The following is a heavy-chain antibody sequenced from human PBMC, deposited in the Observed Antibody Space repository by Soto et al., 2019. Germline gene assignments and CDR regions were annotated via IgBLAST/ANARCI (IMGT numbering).Heavy chain of an antibody. J-gene: IGHJ4*02. V-gene: IGHV4-61*01. CDR3: ASYDVLAAYYY. CDR1: GGSVSSGNYY. Sequence: SETLSLTCTVSGGSVSSGNYYWSWIRQPPGKGLEWIGYIYYSGSNNYNPSLKSRVTISVDTSRNQFSLKLSSVTAADTAVFYCASYDVLAAYYYWGQGTMVTVSS. CDR2: IYYSGSN. D-gene: IGHD3-9*01.